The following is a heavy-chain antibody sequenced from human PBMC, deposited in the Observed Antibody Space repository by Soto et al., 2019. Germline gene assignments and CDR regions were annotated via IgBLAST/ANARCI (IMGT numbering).Heavy chain of an antibody. J-gene: IGHJ3*01. CDR3: ARRLIDSWNQGHAFDC. V-gene: IGHV4-39*01. CDR1: GGSVSSGNYF. CDR2: IYYNGDT. D-gene: IGHD1-20*01. Sequence: QLQLQESGPGLVKPAETLSLKCAVSGGSVSSGNYFWGWIRQPPGKGLEWIGNIYYNGDTYYSRSLTSRVTMSVATAQNQFSLRLTSETAADTAVYYCARRLIDSWNQGHAFDCWGQGTLVTVSS.